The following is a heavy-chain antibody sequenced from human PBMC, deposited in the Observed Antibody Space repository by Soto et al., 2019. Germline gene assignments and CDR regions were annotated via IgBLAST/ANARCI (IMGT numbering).Heavy chain of an antibody. J-gene: IGHJ6*02. CDR1: GGSISSYY. D-gene: IGHD3-3*01. Sequence: SETLSLTCTVSGGSISSYYWSWIRQPPGKGLEWIGYIYYSGSTNYNPSLKSRVTISVDTSKNQFSLKLSSVTAADTAVYYCARAYYDFWSAGWAGGMDVWGQGNTVTVSS. CDR3: ARAYYDFWSAGWAGGMDV. CDR2: IYYSGST. V-gene: IGHV4-59*01.